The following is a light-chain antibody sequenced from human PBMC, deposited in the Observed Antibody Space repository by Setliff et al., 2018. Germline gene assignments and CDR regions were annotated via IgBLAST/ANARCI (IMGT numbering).Light chain of an antibody. Sequence: VLAQPAAVSGSPGQSITISCTGTSSDVGGYDYVSWYQQHPGKAPKLMIYEVSKRPSGVSDRFSGSKSANTASLTISGLQTEDEADYYCLSYTSKTTHALFGGGTKVTVL. J-gene: IGLJ2*01. V-gene: IGLV2-14*01. CDR3: LSYTSKTTHAL. CDR2: EVS. CDR1: SSDVGGYDY.